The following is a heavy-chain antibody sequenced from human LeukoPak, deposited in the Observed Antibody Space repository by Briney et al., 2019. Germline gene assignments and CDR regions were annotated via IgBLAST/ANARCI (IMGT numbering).Heavy chain of an antibody. J-gene: IGHJ4*02. V-gene: IGHV7-4-1*02. D-gene: IGHD4-17*01. CDR1: GYTFTSYA. Sequence: GASVKVSCKASGYTFTSYAMNRVRQAPGQGLEWMGWINTNTGNPTYAQGFTGRFVFSLDTSVSTAYLQISSLKAEDTAVYYCASNDYGDYPDYWGQGTLVTVSS. CDR3: ASNDYGDYPDY. CDR2: INTNTGNP.